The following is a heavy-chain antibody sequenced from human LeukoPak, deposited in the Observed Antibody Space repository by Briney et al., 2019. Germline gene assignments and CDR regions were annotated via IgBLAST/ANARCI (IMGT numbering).Heavy chain of an antibody. Sequence: PSETLSLTCTVSGGSISCYYWSWIRQPAGKGLEWIGRIYTSGSTNYNPSLKSRVTISVDKSKNQFSLKLSSVTAADTAVYYCARDRGYGDYEYYFDYWGQGTLVTVSS. D-gene: IGHD4-17*01. CDR2: IYTSGST. CDR1: GGSISCYY. J-gene: IGHJ4*02. CDR3: ARDRGYGDYEYYFDY. V-gene: IGHV4-4*07.